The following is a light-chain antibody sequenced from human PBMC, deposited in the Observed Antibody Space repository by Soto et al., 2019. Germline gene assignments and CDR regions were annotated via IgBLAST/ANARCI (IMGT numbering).Light chain of an antibody. V-gene: IGKV3-20*01. Sequence: EIVLTQSPGTLSLSPGERATLSCRTSQTVSSTFLAWYQQKPGQAPRLLIYDASSRAADIPDRFSGSGSGTDFTLTISSLQSDDFAVYYCQQYNTWPQAFGQGTRLEI. CDR1: QTVSSTF. CDR2: DAS. CDR3: QQYNTWPQA. J-gene: IGKJ5*01.